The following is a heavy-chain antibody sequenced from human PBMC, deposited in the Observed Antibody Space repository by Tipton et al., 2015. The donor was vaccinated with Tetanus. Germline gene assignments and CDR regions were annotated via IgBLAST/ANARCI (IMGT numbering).Heavy chain of an antibody. V-gene: IGHV5-51*01. CDR2: IYPGDSDT. CDR3: ARAHCSDGVCNFDF. Sequence: QLVQSGGEVKKPGESLKISCKGSGYIFTNYWIGWVRQKPGKGLEWMGIIYPGDSDTRYSPSFQGQVTIPVDKSINTADLRRSSLKSSDTSMFYCARAHCSDGVCNFDFWGQGALVTVPS. CDR1: GYIFTNYW. J-gene: IGHJ4*02. D-gene: IGHD2-15*01.